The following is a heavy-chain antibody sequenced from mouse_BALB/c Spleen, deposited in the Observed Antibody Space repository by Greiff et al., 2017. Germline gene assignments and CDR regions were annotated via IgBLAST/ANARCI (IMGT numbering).Heavy chain of an antibody. Sequence: DVKLQESGPGLVKPSQSLSLTCTVTGYSITSDYAWNWIRQFPGNKLEWMGYISYSGSTSYNPSLKSRISITRDTSKNQFFLQLNSVTTEDTATYYCARNRYYGSTYFDYWGQGTTLTVSS. V-gene: IGHV3-2*02. CDR1: GYSITSDYA. D-gene: IGHD1-1*01. J-gene: IGHJ2*01. CDR2: ISYSGST. CDR3: ARNRYYGSTYFDY.